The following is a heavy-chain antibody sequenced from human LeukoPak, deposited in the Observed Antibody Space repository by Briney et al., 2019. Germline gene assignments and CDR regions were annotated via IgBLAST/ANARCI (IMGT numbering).Heavy chain of an antibody. V-gene: IGHV4-61*02. CDR2: IYTSGST. Sequence: MSSETLSLTCTVSGGSISSGSYYWSRIRQPAGKGLEWIGRIYTSGSTNYNPSLKSRVTISVDTSKNQFSLKLSSVTAADTAVYYCARDRAIFGVVSYLYYMDVWGKGTTVTVSS. CDR3: ARDRAIFGVVSYLYYMDV. J-gene: IGHJ6*03. CDR1: GGSISSGSYY. D-gene: IGHD3-3*01.